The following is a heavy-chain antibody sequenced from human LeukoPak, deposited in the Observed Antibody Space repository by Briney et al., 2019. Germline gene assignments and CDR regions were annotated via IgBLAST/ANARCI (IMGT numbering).Heavy chain of an antibody. CDR2: IYYGGST. V-gene: IGHV4-39*07. CDR1: GGSISSTTHY. D-gene: IGHD1-1*01. Sequence: SETLSLTCTVSGGSISSTTHYWGWIRLPPGKGLEWIGSIYYGGSTNYNPSLKSRVTISVDTSKNQFSLKLSSVTAADTAVYYCARADNPRYYYYMDVWGKGTTVTISS. J-gene: IGHJ6*03. CDR3: ARADNPRYYYYMDV.